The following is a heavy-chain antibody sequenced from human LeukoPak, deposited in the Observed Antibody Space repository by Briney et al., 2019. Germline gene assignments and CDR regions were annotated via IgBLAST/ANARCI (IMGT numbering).Heavy chain of an antibody. CDR1: GFTFSSYA. CDR3: AKVAQTPYYYYYYGMDV. CDR2: ISGSGGST. J-gene: IGHJ6*02. Sequence: GGSLRLSCAASGFTFSSYAMSWVRQARGKGLEWVAAISGSGGSTYYADSVKGRFTISRDNSKNTLYLQMNSLRAEDTAVYYCAKVAQTPYYYYYYGMDVWGQGTTVTVSS. V-gene: IGHV3-23*01.